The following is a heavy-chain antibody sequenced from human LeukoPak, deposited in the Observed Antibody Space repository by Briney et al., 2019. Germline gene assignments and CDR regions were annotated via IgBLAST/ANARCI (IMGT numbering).Heavy chain of an antibody. CDR1: GLTFSSYG. Sequence: GRSLRLSCAASGLTFSSYGMHWVRQAPGKGLEWVAVIWYDGSNKYYADSVKGRFTISRDNSKNTLYLQMNSLRAEDTAVYYCAGSIAVAGTIDYWGQGTLVTVSS. D-gene: IGHD6-19*01. J-gene: IGHJ4*02. CDR2: IWYDGSNK. CDR3: AGSIAVAGTIDY. V-gene: IGHV3-33*01.